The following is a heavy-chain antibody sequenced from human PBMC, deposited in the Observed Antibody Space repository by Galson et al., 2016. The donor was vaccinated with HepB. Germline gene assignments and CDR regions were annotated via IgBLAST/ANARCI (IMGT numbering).Heavy chain of an antibody. CDR3: ASTVAVPDFYFDY. CDR1: GGALSIGTYY. Sequence: TLSLTCTVSGGALSIGTYYWSWIRQPAGKALEWIGRVYASGSSHYNPSLKSRVTMSVDTSKSQFYLSVTSVTAADTAVYYCASTVAVPDFYFDYWGQGTLVTVSS. D-gene: IGHD6-19*01. J-gene: IGHJ4*02. V-gene: IGHV4-61*02. CDR2: VYASGSS.